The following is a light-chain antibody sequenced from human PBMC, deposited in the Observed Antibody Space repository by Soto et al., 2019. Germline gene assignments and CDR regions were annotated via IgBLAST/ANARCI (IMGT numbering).Light chain of an antibody. Sequence: EIVLTQSPGTLSLSPGERATLSCRASQSVNNNYLAWYQQKPGQAPRLLIYGASSRATGIPDRFSGSGSGTDFTLTISSLEPEDFAVYSCQQYADSPPTFGQGTRLEI. CDR2: GAS. V-gene: IGKV3-20*01. CDR3: QQYADSPPT. J-gene: IGKJ5*01. CDR1: QSVNNNY.